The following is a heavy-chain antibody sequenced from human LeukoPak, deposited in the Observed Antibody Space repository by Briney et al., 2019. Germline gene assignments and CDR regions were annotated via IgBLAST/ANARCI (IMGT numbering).Heavy chain of an antibody. CDR3: ARATGTTNY. D-gene: IGHD1-7*01. CDR2: ISSSGSTI. CDR1: GFTFSSYE. Sequence: GGSLRLSCAASGFTFSSYEMNWVRQAPGKGLEWVSYISSSGSTIYYADSVKGRFTISRDNAENSLYLQMNSLRAEDTAVYYCARATGTTNYWGQGTLVTVSS. J-gene: IGHJ4*02. V-gene: IGHV3-48*03.